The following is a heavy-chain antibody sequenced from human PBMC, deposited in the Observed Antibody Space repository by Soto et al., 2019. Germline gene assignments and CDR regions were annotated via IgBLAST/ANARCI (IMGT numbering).Heavy chain of an antibody. J-gene: IGHJ3*01. D-gene: IGHD2-8*01. Sequence: SLTLSLTCTVSGGSISSYSWSCKRQPPEKGLVWIGYIYYSGSTNYNPSPKSRVTISVDSSTYQLSLRLTSFTLADTGVYYCTCNGPAPSDNRASDEGVQGTM. CDR3: TCNGPAPSDNRASDE. CDR2: IYYSGST. CDR1: GGSISSYS. V-gene: IGHV4-59*01.